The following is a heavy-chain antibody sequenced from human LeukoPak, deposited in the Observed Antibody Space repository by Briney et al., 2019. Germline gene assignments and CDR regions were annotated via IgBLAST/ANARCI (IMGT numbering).Heavy chain of an antibody. V-gene: IGHV5-51*01. CDR2: IYPGDSDT. J-gene: IGHJ4*02. Sequence: GESPKISCKGSGYSFTSYWIGWVRQMPGKGLEWMGIIYPGDSDTRYSPSFQGQVTISADKSISTAYLQWSSLKASDTAMYYCARLPYCSSTSCYGYYFDYWGQGTLVTVSS. D-gene: IGHD2-2*01. CDR3: ARLPYCSSTSCYGYYFDY. CDR1: GYSFTSYW.